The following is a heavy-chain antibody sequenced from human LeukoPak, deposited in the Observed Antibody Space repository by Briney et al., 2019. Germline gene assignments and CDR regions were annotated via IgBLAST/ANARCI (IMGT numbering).Heavy chain of an antibody. J-gene: IGHJ5*02. CDR3: ARDHYRSSGWFDP. CDR1: GGTFSSYA. D-gene: IGHD3-16*02. CDR2: IIPIFGTA. Sequence: GASVKVSCKASGGTFSSYAISWVRQAPGQGLEWMGGIIPIFGTANYAQKFQSRVTITADESTSTAYMELSSLRSEDTAVYYCARDHYRSSGWFDPWGQGTLVTVSS. V-gene: IGHV1-69*13.